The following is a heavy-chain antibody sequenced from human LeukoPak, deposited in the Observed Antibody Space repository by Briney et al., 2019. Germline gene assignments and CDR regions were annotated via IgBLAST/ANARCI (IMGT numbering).Heavy chain of an antibody. CDR3: AKSGAAAGGYFDC. J-gene: IGHJ4*02. CDR1: GFTFHNNG. V-gene: IGHV3-23*01. D-gene: IGHD6-13*01. CDR2: IVGSGSNT. Sequence: GGSLRLSCAASGFTFHNNGMSWVRQAPGKGLEWVSGIVGSGSNTYYADSVKGRFTISRDNSKNTLYLQMNSPRAEDTAIYYCAKSGAAAGGYFDCWGQGTLVTVSS.